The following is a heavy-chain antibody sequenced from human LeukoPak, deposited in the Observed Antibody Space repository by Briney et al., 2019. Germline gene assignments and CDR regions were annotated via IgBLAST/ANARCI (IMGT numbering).Heavy chain of an antibody. D-gene: IGHD1-26*01. CDR3: ARDSSGSSPFDY. J-gene: IGHJ4*02. V-gene: IGHV3-30-3*01. Sequence: GRSLRLSCTASGFIFSSYTMHWVRQAPGKGLEWVAVISYDGNNKYYADSVKGRFTISRDNSKNTLYLQMNSLRAEDTAVHYCARDSSGSSPFDYWGQGTLVTVSS. CDR1: GFIFSSYT. CDR2: ISYDGNNK.